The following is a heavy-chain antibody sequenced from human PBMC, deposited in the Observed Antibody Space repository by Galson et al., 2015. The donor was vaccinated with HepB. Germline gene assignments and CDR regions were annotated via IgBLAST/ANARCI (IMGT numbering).Heavy chain of an antibody. J-gene: IGHJ6*02. CDR2: ISGSGVST. V-gene: IGHV3-23*01. D-gene: IGHD1-14*01. Sequence: SLRLSCAASGFTFSSYAMNWVRQAPGKGLGWVSTISGSGVSTYYADSVKGRFTLSRDNSKNTLDLQMNSLRAEDTAVYYCAKDQDDAMVSRNFDYYYGLDVWGQGTAVSVS. CDR3: AKDQDDAMVSRNFDYYYGLDV. CDR1: GFTFSSYA.